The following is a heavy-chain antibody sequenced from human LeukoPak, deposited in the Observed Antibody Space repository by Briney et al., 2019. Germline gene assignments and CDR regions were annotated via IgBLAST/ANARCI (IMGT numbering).Heavy chain of an antibody. CDR1: GYTFTSYG. D-gene: IGHD3-10*01. CDR3: ARAAILWFGELYRLDY. V-gene: IGHV1-18*04. CDR2: ISGYNGNT. J-gene: IGHJ4*02. Sequence: ASVKVSCKASGYTFTSYGISWVRQAPGQGLEWMGWISGYNGNTNYAQKLQGRVTMTTDTSTSTAYMELRSLRSDDTAVYYCARAAILWFGELYRLDYWGQGTLVTVSS.